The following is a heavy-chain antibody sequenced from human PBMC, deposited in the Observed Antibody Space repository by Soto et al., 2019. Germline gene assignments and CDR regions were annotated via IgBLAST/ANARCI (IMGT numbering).Heavy chain of an antibody. D-gene: IGHD2-15*01. CDR1: CFTFSTYG. J-gene: IGHJ3*01. V-gene: IGHV3-23*01. CDR2: VSGSRDDT. Sequence: GWSLRLSCAASCFTFSTYGMSWVRQAPGKGLEWVGVVSGSRDDTYYADSVKGRFTVSRDNSKNTLYLQMHSLRAEDTAVYYCQSYCSGGSCFRTNAFAFWGQGTRVTVSS. CDR3: QSYCSGGSCFRTNAFAF.